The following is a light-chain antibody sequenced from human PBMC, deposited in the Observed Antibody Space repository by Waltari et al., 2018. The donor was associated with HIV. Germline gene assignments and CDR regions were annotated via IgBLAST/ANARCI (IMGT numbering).Light chain of an antibody. Sequence: DIQLTQSPSCLSASVGVRVTVTCRAGQGISTYLAWYQQKPGKAPKHLIYAASTLQTGVPSRFSGSGSGTEFTLTISSLQPEDVATYYCQQVNMPFTFGPGTKVDIK. CDR2: AAS. CDR3: QQVNMPFT. CDR1: QGISTY. V-gene: IGKV1-9*01. J-gene: IGKJ3*01.